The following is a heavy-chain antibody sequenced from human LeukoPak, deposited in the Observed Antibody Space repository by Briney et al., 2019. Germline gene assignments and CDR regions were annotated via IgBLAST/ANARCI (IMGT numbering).Heavy chain of an antibody. V-gene: IGHV3-30-3*01. CDR2: ISYDGSHQ. J-gene: IGHJ3*02. Sequence: VQLVESGGGLVQPGGSLRLSCAASGFTFSSYVMHWVRQAPGKGLEWVAVISYDGSHQYYADSVKGRFTISRDNSKKTLSLQMNSLRAEDTAVYYCARNRREKRFLHAFDIWGQGTMVTVSS. CDR3: ARNRREKRFLHAFDI. D-gene: IGHD3-3*01. CDR1: GFTFSSYV.